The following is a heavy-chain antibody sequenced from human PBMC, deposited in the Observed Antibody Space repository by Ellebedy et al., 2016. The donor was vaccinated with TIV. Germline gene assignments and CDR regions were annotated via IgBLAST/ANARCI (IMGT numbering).Heavy chain of an antibody. CDR2: ISSDGSIT. CDR1: GFTFSSRW. V-gene: IGHV3-74*01. J-gene: IGHJ4*02. CDR3: ARWGYSNGYDY. Sequence: GESLKISXVGSGFTFSSRWMHWVRQAPGKGLVWVSRISSDGSITNYADSVKGRFTISRDNGKNTLYLQMNSLRAEDTAVYYCARWGYSNGYDYWGQGTLVTVSS. D-gene: IGHD5-18*01.